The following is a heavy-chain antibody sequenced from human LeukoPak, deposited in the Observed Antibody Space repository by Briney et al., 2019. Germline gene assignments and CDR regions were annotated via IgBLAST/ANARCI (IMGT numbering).Heavy chain of an antibody. V-gene: IGHV3-7*01. CDR1: GFTFSSYW. D-gene: IGHD3-10*02. J-gene: IGHJ6*04. Sequence: GGSLRLSCAASGFTFSSYWMSWVRQAPGKGLEWVANIKQDGGETFYVDSVKDRFTISRDNAKNSLYLQMNSLRVEDTAVYYCAELGITMIGGVWGKGTTVTISS. CDR3: AELGITMIGGV. CDR2: IKQDGGET.